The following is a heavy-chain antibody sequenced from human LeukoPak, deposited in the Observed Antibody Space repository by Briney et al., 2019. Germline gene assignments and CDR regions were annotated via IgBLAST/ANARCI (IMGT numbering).Heavy chain of an antibody. Sequence: SETLSLTCAVSGGSISSGGYSWSWIRQPPGKGLEWIGYIYHSGSTYYNPSFKSRVTISVDRSKNQSSLKLSSVTAADTAVYYCARSSSITMMFDYWGQGTLVTVSS. CDR3: ARSSSITMMFDY. D-gene: IGHD3-22*01. V-gene: IGHV4-30-2*01. CDR2: IYHSGST. J-gene: IGHJ4*02. CDR1: GGSISSGGYS.